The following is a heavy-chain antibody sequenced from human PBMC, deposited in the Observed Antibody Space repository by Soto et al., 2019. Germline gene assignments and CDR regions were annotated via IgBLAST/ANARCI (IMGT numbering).Heavy chain of an antibody. CDR3: ARNYDSSGTGRPSSI. V-gene: IGHV1-18*01. CDR1: GYTFTSYG. CDR2: ISAFNGNT. D-gene: IGHD3-22*01. J-gene: IGHJ4*02. Sequence: ASLKVSCKASGYTFTSYGISWVRQAPGQGLEWMGWISAFNGNTYYAQKLQGRVTMTTDTSTSTAYMELRSLRSDDTAVYYCARNYDSSGTGRPSSIWGQGTLVTVSS.